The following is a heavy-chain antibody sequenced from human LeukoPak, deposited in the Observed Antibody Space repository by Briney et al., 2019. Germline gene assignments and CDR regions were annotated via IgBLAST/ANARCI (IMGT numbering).Heavy chain of an antibody. Sequence: GGSLRLSCAASAFTFSNYAMNWVRQAPGKGVEWVSGITGSGGSTYYADSVKGRFTISRDNSKNTLYLQMNSLRAEDTAVYYCARGLENLWFVDSWGQGTLVTVSS. J-gene: IGHJ4*02. CDR1: AFTFSNYA. D-gene: IGHD3-10*01. CDR3: ARGLENLWFVDS. CDR2: ITGSGGST. V-gene: IGHV3-23*01.